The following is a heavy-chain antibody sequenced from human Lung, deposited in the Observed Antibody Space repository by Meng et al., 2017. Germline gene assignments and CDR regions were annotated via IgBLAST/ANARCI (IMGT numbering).Heavy chain of an antibody. V-gene: IGHV3-21*03. J-gene: IGHJ4*02. Sequence: EVRLWESGGGLCNGGGSLTLSCAAFGFTFSDYRMNWVRQAPGKGLEWVSSISSGSSYIYYADSVKGRFTISRDNAKNSLYLHMNSLRVEDTGLYYCARDYGGNSGGYWGQGTLVTVSS. CDR2: ISSGSSYI. CDR1: GFTFSDYR. D-gene: IGHD4-23*01. CDR3: ARDYGGNSGGY.